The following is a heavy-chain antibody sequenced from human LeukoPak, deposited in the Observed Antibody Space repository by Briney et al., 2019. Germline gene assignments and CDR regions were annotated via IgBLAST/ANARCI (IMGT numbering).Heavy chain of an antibody. CDR1: SGSISTYY. V-gene: IGHV4-59*08. J-gene: IGHJ4*02. CDR3: ARSFHSSSWYFDY. Sequence: SETLSLTCTVSSGSISTYYWSWIRQPPGKGLEWIGYIYYSGSTNYNPSLNSRVTISVDTSKNQFSLKLGSVTAADTAVYYCARSFHSSSWYFDYWGQGTLVTVSS. D-gene: IGHD6-13*01. CDR2: IYYSGST.